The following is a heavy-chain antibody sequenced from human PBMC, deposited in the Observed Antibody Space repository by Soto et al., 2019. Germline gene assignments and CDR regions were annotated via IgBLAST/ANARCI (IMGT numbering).Heavy chain of an antibody. V-gene: IGHV3-30*03. Sequence: QVQLVESGGGGVQPGRSLRLSCAASGFTFSSYGMHWVRQAPGKGLEWVAVISYDGSNKYYADSVKGRFTITRDNSKNTLYLQMNSLRAEDTAVYYCAADMNTVVTSDYWGQGTLVTVSS. J-gene: IGHJ4*02. CDR3: AADMNTVVTSDY. D-gene: IGHD4-17*01. CDR2: ISYDGSNK. CDR1: GFTFSSYG.